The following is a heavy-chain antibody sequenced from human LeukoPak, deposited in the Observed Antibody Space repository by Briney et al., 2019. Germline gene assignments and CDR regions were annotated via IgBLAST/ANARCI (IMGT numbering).Heavy chain of an antibody. Sequence: GASVKVSCKASAYTFPAYGISWVRQAPGQGLEWMGWINVYNGNRNYAQNLQDRVTMTTDTSTSTAYMELRSLRSDDTALYYCARNYDRRPFDYWGQGILVTVSS. CDR3: ARNYDRRPFDY. D-gene: IGHD3-22*01. CDR1: AYTFPAYG. J-gene: IGHJ4*02. CDR2: INVYNGNR. V-gene: IGHV1-18*01.